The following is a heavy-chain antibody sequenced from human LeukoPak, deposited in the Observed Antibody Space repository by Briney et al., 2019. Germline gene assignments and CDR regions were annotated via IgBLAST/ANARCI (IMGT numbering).Heavy chain of an antibody. V-gene: IGHV4-30-2*03. CDR2: IYYSGST. Sequence: PSETLSLTCAVSGGSISSGGYSWSWIRQPPGKGLEWIGYIYYSGSTYYNPSLKSRVTISVDTSKNQFSLKLSSVTAADTAVYYCARVFIYSYNLDYWGQGTLVTVSS. J-gene: IGHJ4*02. CDR1: GGSISSGGYS. D-gene: IGHD5-18*01. CDR3: ARVFIYSYNLDY.